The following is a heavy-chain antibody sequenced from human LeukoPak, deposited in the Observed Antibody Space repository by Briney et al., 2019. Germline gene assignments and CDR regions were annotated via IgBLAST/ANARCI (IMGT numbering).Heavy chain of an antibody. Sequence: SVKVSCKASGGTFNFYTISWVRQAPGQGLEWMGGIIPIFGTANYAQNFQGRVTITTDESTNTAYMELSSLRSEDTAVYYCAASSSWSAEYFQHWGQGTLVTVSS. J-gene: IGHJ1*01. V-gene: IGHV1-69*05. D-gene: IGHD6-13*01. CDR1: GGTFNFYT. CDR3: AASSSWSAEYFQH. CDR2: IIPIFGTA.